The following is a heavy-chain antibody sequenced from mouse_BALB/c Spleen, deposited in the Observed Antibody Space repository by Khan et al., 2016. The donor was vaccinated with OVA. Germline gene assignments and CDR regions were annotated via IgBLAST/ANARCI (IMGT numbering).Heavy chain of an antibody. Sequence: QVQLQQSGAELARPGASVNLSCKASGYTFTDYYLNWVKQRTGQGLEWIGEISPGSGDTYYNERFKGKATLTADKSSSTAYMQLSSLTAEASAVYFCARRNDSGDTCAYWGQGTLVTVSA. CDR1: GYTFTDYY. J-gene: IGHJ3*01. V-gene: IGHV1-77*01. D-gene: IGHD2-13*01. CDR3: ARRNDSGDTCAY. CDR2: ISPGSGDT.